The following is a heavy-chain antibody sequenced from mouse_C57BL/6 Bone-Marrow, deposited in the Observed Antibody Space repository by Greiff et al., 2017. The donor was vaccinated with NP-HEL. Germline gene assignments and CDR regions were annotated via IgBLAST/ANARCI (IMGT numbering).Heavy chain of an antibody. J-gene: IGHJ4*01. V-gene: IGHV1-18*01. Sequence: DVKLQESGPELVKPGASVKIPCKASGYTFTDYNMDWVKQSHGKSLEWIGDINPNNGGTIYNQKFKGKATLTVDKSSSTAYMELRSLTSEDTAVYYCARSYYYGSSYPYAMDYWGQGTSVTVSS. D-gene: IGHD1-1*01. CDR1: GYTFTDYN. CDR3: ARSYYYGSSYPYAMDY. CDR2: INPNNGGT.